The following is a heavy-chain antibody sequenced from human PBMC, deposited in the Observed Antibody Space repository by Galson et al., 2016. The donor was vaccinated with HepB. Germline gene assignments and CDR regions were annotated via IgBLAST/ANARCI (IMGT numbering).Heavy chain of an antibody. CDR2: ISGGGDNT. V-gene: IGHV3-23*01. Sequence: SLRLSCAASGFTFSNHVMSWIRQAPGKGLEWVAAISGGGDNTYYSDSVKGRFTISRENAKNTLYLQVDSLRDEDRAVYYCAKGGAVDVTFSYYGFDVWGQGTTVTVSS. CDR1: GFTFSNHV. CDR3: AKGGAVDVTFSYYGFDV. D-gene: IGHD6-19*01. J-gene: IGHJ6*02.